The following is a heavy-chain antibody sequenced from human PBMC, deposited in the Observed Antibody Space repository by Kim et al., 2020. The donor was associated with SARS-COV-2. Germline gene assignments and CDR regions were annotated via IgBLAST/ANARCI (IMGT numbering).Heavy chain of an antibody. V-gene: IGHV3-48*03. CDR1: GFTFSSYE. CDR3: ARDSHSSSWYVKYYYYGMDV. CDR2: ISSSGSTI. Sequence: GGSLRLSCAASGFTFSSYEMNWVRQAPGKGLEWVSYISSSGSTIYYADSVKGRFTISRDNAKNSLYLQMNSLRAEDTAVYYCARDSHSSSWYVKYYYYGMDVWGQGTTVTVSS. J-gene: IGHJ6*02. D-gene: IGHD6-13*01.